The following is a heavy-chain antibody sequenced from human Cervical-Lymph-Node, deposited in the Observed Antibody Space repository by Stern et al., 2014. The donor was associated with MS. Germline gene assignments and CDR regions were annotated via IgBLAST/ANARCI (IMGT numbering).Heavy chain of an antibody. V-gene: IGHV4-61*02. CDR3: ARDCRLRYFDNYGMDV. J-gene: IGHJ6*02. D-gene: IGHD3-9*01. CDR2: IYTSGST. CDR1: GGSISSGSYY. Sequence: QLQLQESGPGLVKPSQTLSLTCTVSGGSISSGSYYWSWIRQPAGKGLEXIGRIYTSGSTNYNPSLKSRVTISVDTSTNQFSLKLSSVTAADTAVYYCARDCRLRYFDNYGMDVWGQGTTVTVSS.